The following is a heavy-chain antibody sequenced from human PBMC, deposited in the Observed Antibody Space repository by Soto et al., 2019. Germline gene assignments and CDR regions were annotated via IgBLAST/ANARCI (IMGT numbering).Heavy chain of an antibody. J-gene: IGHJ6*02. Sequence: GASVKVSCKASGYTFTSYYMHWVRQAPGQGLEWMGWINPNSGGTNYAQKFQGWVTMTRDTSIGTAYMELSRLRSDDTAVYYCARDRKTAAGYYYYGMDVWGQGTTVTVSS. CDR1: GYTFTSYY. V-gene: IGHV1-2*04. CDR3: ARDRKTAAGYYYYGMDV. D-gene: IGHD6-13*01. CDR2: INPNSGGT.